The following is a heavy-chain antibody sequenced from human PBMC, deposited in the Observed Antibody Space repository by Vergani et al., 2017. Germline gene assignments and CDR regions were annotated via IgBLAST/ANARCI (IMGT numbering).Heavy chain of an antibody. CDR3: TRVIGGCSMDSCYHY. D-gene: IGHD2-2*01. CDR1: GDSITTQMW. J-gene: IGHJ4*02. V-gene: IGHV4-4*03. Sequence: QVQLQESGPGLVKPPETLSLTCTVSGDSITTQMWWNWVRQSPGRGLEWIGEVHHTGVAHYNPTLTGRVTMSVDKSTNQFSLELTSVTAADTAVYYCTRVIGGCSMDSCYHYWGQGTLVTVSS. CDR2: VHHTGVA.